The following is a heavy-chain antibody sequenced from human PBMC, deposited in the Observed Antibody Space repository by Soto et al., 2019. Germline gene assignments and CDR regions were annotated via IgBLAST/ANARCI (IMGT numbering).Heavy chain of an antibody. J-gene: IGHJ6*02. CDR1: GFTFSSYA. CDR2: ISSNGGST. Sequence: VQLVESGGGVVQPGGSLRLSCAASGFTFSSYAMHWVRQAPGKGLEYVSAISSNGGSTYYADSVKGRFTISRDNSKNTLYLQMGSLRAEDMAVYYCARSGSRGYYYYGMDVWGQGTTVTVSS. CDR3: ARSGSRGYYYYGMDV. V-gene: IGHV3-64*07. D-gene: IGHD1-26*01.